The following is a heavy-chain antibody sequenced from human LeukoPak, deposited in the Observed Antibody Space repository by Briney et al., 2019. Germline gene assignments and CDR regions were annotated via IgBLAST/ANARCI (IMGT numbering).Heavy chain of an antibody. Sequence: GASVKVSCETFGYTFANYDINWVRQASGQGLEWMGWMSPNSGNTGSAQKFQGRLTMTRDTSINTAYMELSSLRSEDTAVYYCARGLRGEILQTGYWGQGTLVTVSS. D-gene: IGHD1-26*01. CDR2: MSPNSGNT. V-gene: IGHV1-8*01. CDR1: GYTFANYD. J-gene: IGHJ4*02. CDR3: ARGLRGEILQTGY.